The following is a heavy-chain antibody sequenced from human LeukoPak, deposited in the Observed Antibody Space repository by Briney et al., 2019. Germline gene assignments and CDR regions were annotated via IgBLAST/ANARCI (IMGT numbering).Heavy chain of an antibody. CDR2: IHHSGST. CDR1: GGSISSYY. J-gene: IGHJ4*02. V-gene: IGHV4-59*01. D-gene: IGHD3-3*01. Sequence: PSETLSLTCTVSGGSISSYYWSWIRQPPGEGLEWIGEIHHSGSTNYNSSLKSRVTISVDASKNQFSLKLRSVTAADTAVYYCARGRPRGFSPYYFDYWGQGTLVTVSS. CDR3: ARGRPRGFSPYYFDY.